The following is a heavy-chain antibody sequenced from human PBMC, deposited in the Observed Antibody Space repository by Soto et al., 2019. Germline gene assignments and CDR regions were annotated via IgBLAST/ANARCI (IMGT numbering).Heavy chain of an antibody. J-gene: IGHJ4*02. V-gene: IGHV4-59*01. CDR1: GGSISSYY. CDR3: AREGIAVAFDY. Sequence: SETLSLTCTVSGGSISSYYWSWIRQPPGKGLEWIGYFHSSGATYKDPSLKSRVTISVDTSKNQFSLKLSSVTAADTAVYYCAREGIAVAFDYWGQGTLVTVSS. D-gene: IGHD6-19*01. CDR2: FHSSGAT.